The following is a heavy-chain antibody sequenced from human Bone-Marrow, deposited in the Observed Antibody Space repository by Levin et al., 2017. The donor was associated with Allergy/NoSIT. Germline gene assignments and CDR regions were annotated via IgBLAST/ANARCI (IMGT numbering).Heavy chain of an antibody. D-gene: IGHD2-15*01. CDR1: GFTFSSYA. J-gene: IGHJ4*02. V-gene: IGHV3-23*01. Sequence: GESLKISCAASGFTFSSYAMSWVRQAPGKGLEWVSAISGSGGSTYYADSVKGRFTISRDNSKNTLYLQMNSLRAEDTAVYYCAKDWEYCSGGSCYSGCDYWGQGTLVTVSS. CDR2: ISGSGGST. CDR3: AKDWEYCSGGSCYSGCDY.